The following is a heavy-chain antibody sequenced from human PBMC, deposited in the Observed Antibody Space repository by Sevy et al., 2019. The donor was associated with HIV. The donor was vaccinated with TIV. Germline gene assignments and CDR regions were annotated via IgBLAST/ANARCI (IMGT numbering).Heavy chain of an antibody. V-gene: IGHV3-30-3*01. J-gene: IGHJ4*02. CDR3: ARAGQWLGQNLWGVDY. D-gene: IGHD6-19*01. CDR1: GFTFSSYA. Sequence: GGSLRLSCAASGFTFSSYAMHWVRQAPGKGLEWVAVISYDGSNKYYADSVKGRFTISRDNSKNTVYLQMNSLRAEDTAVYYCARAGQWLGQNLWGVDYWGQGTLVTVSS. CDR2: ISYDGSNK.